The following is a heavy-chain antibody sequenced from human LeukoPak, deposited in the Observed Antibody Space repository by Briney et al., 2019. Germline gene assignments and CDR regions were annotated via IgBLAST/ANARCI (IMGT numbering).Heavy chain of an antibody. D-gene: IGHD3-10*01. CDR1: GYTFTRYD. Sequence: RASVKVSFTASGYTFTRYDINWVRQAAGQGLEWMGWMNLNSGNTGYAQKFQGRVTMTRDTSISTAYMELSGLRSEDAAVYYCARVRGEIDYWGQGTLVTVSS. CDR2: MNLNSGNT. CDR3: ARVRGEIDY. J-gene: IGHJ4*02. V-gene: IGHV1-8*01.